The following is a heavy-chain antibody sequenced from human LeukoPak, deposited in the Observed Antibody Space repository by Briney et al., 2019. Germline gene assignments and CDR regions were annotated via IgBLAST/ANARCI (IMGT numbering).Heavy chain of an antibody. CDR2: IYYSGST. CDR1: GGSISSGGYY. Sequence: SETLSLTCTVSGGSISSGGYYWSWIRQRPGKGLEWIGYIYYSGSTYYNPSLKSRVTISVDTSKNQFSLKLSSVTAADTAVYYCVRAPSYSNYRANWFDPWGQGTLVTVSS. CDR3: VRAPSYSNYRANWFDP. V-gene: IGHV4-31*03. J-gene: IGHJ5*02. D-gene: IGHD4-11*01.